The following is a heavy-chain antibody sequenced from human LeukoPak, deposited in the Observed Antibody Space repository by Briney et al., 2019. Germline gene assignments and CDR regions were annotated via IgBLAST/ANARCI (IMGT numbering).Heavy chain of an antibody. CDR2: IYTSGST. Sequence: SETLSLTCTVSGGSISIYYWSWIRQPAGKGLESIGRIYTSGSTNYNPSLKSRVTMSVDTSKNQFSLKLSSVTAADTAVYYCARGRAIFGVSRLHYGMDVWGQGTTVTVSS. J-gene: IGHJ6*02. D-gene: IGHD3-3*01. CDR1: GGSISIYY. V-gene: IGHV4-4*07. CDR3: ARGRAIFGVSRLHYGMDV.